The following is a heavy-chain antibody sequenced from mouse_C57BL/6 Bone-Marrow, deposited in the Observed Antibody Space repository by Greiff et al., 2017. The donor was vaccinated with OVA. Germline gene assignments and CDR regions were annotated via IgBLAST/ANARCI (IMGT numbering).Heavy chain of an antibody. CDR2: SRNKANDYTT. CDR3: ARDAPLLRSWYFDV. V-gene: IGHV7-1*01. D-gene: IGHD1-1*01. CDR1: GFTFSDFY. Sequence: EVMLVESGGGLVQSGRSLRLSCATSGFTFSDFYMEWVRQAPGKGLEWIAASRNKANDYTTEYSASVKGRFIVSRDTSQSILYLQMNALRAEDTAIYYCARDAPLLRSWYFDVWGTGTTVTVSS. J-gene: IGHJ1*03.